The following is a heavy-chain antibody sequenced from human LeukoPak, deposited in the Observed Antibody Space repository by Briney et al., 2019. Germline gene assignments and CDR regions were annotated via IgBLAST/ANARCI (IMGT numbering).Heavy chain of an antibody. V-gene: IGHV4-59*11. CDR2: VFHNGDS. CDR1: GASFRSHY. Sequence: SGTLSLTCTVSGASFRSHYWSWIRQPPGKGLEWIGNVFHNGDSSFAPSLTSRVTMSVDTSKNQFSLNLNSVTAADTAVYYCASKQIVPASQGHYFDTWGQGILVTVSS. D-gene: IGHD2-2*01. J-gene: IGHJ5*02. CDR3: ASKQIVPASQGHYFDT.